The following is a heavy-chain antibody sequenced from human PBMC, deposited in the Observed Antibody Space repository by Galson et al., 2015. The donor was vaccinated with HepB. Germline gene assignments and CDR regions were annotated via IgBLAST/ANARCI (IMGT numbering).Heavy chain of an antibody. CDR1: GYTFSDHY. J-gene: IGHJ4*02. V-gene: IGHV1-2*02. D-gene: IGHD6-19*01. CDR2: ITPKRGDT. Sequence: SVKVSCMASGYTFSDHYIQWARQAPGQGLEWMGWITPKRGDTNYAQTFKGRVTMTRDTSTSTAYLEVSGLRSDDTAMYYCARDDGYNSGWGYWGQGTLVTVSS. CDR3: ARDDGYNSGWGY.